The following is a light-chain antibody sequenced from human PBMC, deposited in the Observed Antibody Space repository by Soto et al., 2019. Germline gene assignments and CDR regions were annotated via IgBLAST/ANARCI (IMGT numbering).Light chain of an antibody. Sequence: QSAVTQPASVSGSPGQSITISCTGTSSDVGAHKYVSWYQQHPGKAPKLIIYEVSDRPSGVSPRFSGSKSGNTASLTISGLQAEDEAHYYCSSYTTTNTVLFGGGTKLTVL. V-gene: IGLV2-14*01. CDR3: SSYTTTNTVL. CDR1: SSDVGAHKY. CDR2: EVS. J-gene: IGLJ2*01.